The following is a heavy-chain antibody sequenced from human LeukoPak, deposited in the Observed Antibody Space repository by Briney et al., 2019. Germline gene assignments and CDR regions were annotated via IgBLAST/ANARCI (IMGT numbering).Heavy chain of an antibody. V-gene: IGHV1-24*01. CDR3: ATDPMRYCSGGSCYSVDY. D-gene: IGHD2-15*01. CDR2: FDPEDGGT. J-gene: IGHJ4*02. CDR1: GYTLTELS. Sequence: GASVKVSCKVSGYTLTELSMHWVRQAPGKGLEWMGGFDPEDGGTIYAQKFQGRVTMTEDTSTDTAYMELSSLRSEDTVVYYCATDPMRYCSGGSCYSVDYWGQGTLVTVSS.